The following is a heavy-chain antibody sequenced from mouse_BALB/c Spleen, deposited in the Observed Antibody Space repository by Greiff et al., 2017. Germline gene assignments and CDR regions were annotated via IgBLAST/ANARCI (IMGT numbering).Heavy chain of an antibody. J-gene: IGHJ2*01. CDR3: ARHLYGSSPYYFDY. CDR1: GFAFSSYD. V-gene: IGHV5-12-1*01. Sequence: EVMLVESGGGLVKPGGSLKLSCAASGFAFSSYDMSWVRQTPEKRLEWVAYISSGGGSTYYPDTVKGRFTISRDNAKNTLYLQMSSLKSEDTAMYYCARHLYGSSPYYFDYWGQGTTLTVSS. D-gene: IGHD1-1*01. CDR2: ISSGGGST.